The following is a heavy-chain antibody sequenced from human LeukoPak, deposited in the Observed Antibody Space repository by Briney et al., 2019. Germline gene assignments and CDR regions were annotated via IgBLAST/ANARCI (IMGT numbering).Heavy chain of an antibody. Sequence: ASVKVSCKASGYTFTSYGISWVRQAPGQGLEWMGWIGAYNGNTNYVQKPQGRVTMTTDTSTSTAYMELRSLRSDDTAVYYCASGSYLSKFDYWGQGTLVTVSS. J-gene: IGHJ4*02. D-gene: IGHD2-2*03. CDR2: IGAYNGNT. CDR1: GYTFTSYG. CDR3: ASGSYLSKFDY. V-gene: IGHV1-18*01.